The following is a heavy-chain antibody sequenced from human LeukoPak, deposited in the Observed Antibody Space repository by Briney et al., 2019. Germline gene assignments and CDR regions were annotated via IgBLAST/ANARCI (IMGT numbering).Heavy chain of an antibody. CDR2: ISWNSGSI. CDR3: AKDLTYYYDSSDFRDNAFDI. V-gene: IGHV3-9*03. Sequence: GRSLRLSCAASGFTFDDYAMHWVRQAPGKGLEWVSGISWNSGSIGYADSVKGRFTISRDNAKNSLYLQMNSLRAEDMALYYCAKDLTYYYDSSDFRDNAFDIWGQGTMVTVSS. J-gene: IGHJ3*02. D-gene: IGHD3-22*01. CDR1: GFTFDDYA.